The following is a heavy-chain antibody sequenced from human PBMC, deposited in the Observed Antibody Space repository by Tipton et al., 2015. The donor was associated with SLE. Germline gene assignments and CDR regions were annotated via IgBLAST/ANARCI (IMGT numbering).Heavy chain of an antibody. D-gene: IGHD6-13*01. V-gene: IGHV4-59*12. J-gene: IGHJ4*02. CDR2: IYYSGTT. CDR3: ARAGHRNSWFVDF. CDR1: GGSISSYY. Sequence: GLVKPSETLSLTCTVSGGSISSYYWSWIRQPPGKGLEWIGYIYYSGTTYYNPSLKSRVTMSVETSKNQFSLSLSSVTAADTAVYYCARAGHRNSWFVDFWGQGTPVTVSS.